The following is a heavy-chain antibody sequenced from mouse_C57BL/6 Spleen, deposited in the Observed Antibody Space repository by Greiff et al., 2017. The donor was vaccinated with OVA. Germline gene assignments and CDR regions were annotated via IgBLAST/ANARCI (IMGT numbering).Heavy chain of an antibody. J-gene: IGHJ2*01. CDR3: ARSNYRDY. Sequence: VQLQQPGAELVKPGASVKMSCKASGYTFTSYWLTWVKQRPGQGLEWIGDIYPGSGSTIYNEKFKSKATLTVDTSSSTAYMQLSSLTSEDAAVYYCARSNYRDYWGQGTTLTVSS. CDR1: GYTFTSYW. V-gene: IGHV1-55*01. D-gene: IGHD2-14*01. CDR2: IYPGSGST.